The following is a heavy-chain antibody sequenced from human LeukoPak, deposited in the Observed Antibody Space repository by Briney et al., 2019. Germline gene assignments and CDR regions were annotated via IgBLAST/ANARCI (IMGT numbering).Heavy chain of an antibody. Sequence: ASVKISCKASGYTFTGYYMHWVRQAPGQGLEWMGWINPNSGGTNYAQKFQGRVTMTRDTSISTAYMELSRLRSGDTAVYYCARDRWTIFGVVRYYFDYWGQGTLVTVSS. CDR3: ARDRWTIFGVVRYYFDY. CDR2: INPNSGGT. D-gene: IGHD3-3*01. V-gene: IGHV1-2*02. CDR1: GYTFTGYY. J-gene: IGHJ4*02.